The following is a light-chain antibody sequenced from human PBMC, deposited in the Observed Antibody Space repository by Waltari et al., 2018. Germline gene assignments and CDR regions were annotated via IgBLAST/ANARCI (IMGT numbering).Light chain of an antibody. J-gene: IGKJ5*01. CDR3: QQYNLWPPIT. Sequence: IELTRSPATLSVSPGERATLSCRASQSLRGNLAWYQQRPGQGLRLLIYGASTRATGVPARFSGSGSGTEFTLTITSLQSEDFAVYYCQQYNLWPPITFGQGTRLEMK. CDR1: QSLRGN. CDR2: GAS. V-gene: IGKV3-15*01.